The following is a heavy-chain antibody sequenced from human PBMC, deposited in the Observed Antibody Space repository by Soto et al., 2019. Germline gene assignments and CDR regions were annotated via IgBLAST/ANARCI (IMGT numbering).Heavy chain of an antibody. V-gene: IGHV3-23*01. CDR3: AKESGVQNNYFDP. Sequence: AGGSLRLSCAASGFTFSNYAMSWVRQTPGKGLQWVSAISGSSDNTYYADSMRGRFTISRDNSKNTLYLQMNSLRAEDTAMYYCAKESGVQNNYFDPWGQGTLVTVSS. CDR1: GFTFSNYA. CDR2: ISGSSDNT. J-gene: IGHJ5*02. D-gene: IGHD2-8*01.